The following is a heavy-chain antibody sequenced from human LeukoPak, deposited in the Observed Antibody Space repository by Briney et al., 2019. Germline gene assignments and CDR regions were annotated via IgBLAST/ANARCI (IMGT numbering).Heavy chain of an antibody. J-gene: IGHJ4*02. D-gene: IGHD3-10*01. CDR1: GGSVTTGYYY. CDR2: YYYSGST. CDR3: ARFCYGSGSYASNFDY. V-gene: IGHV4-39*01. Sequence: SKTLSLTCTVSGGSVTTGYYYWGWIRQPPGKALEWIGSYYYSGSTYYKPSLQSRVTISADTSKTQFSLRLNSVTPADTAVYYCARFCYGSGSYASNFDYWGQGTPVTVSS.